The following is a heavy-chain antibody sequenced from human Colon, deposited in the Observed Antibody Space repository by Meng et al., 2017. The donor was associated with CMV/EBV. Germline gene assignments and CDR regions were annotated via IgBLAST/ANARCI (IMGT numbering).Heavy chain of an antibody. CDR2: ISGTGITI. V-gene: IGHV3-48*03. CDR1: GFIFESYE. J-gene: IGHJ4*02. CDR3: ARRYLSSFH. D-gene: IGHD3-16*02. Sequence: GGSLRLSCRASGFIFESYEMMWFRQAPGKGLECISYISGTGITIHYADSVKGRFTISRDNAEDSFYLQMNSLAVEDTAVYYCARRYLSSFHWGQGTLVTVSS.